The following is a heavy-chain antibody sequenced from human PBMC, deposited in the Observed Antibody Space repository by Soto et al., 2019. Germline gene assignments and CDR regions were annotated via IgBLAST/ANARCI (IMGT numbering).Heavy chain of an antibody. CDR3: AHRGYGNYPRDNWSDH. J-gene: IGHJ5*02. CDR1: GFSLSSGGAG. D-gene: IGHD4-17*01. CDR2: IYWNDDK. Sequence: QITLKESGPTLVKPTQTLTLTCTFSGFSLSSGGAGVGWILQPPGKGLEWLALIYWNDDKRYSPSLKSRLTITKDTSKYQVVLLMTNMDPVDTATYYCAHRGYGNYPRDNWSDHWGQGTLVTVSS. V-gene: IGHV2-5*01.